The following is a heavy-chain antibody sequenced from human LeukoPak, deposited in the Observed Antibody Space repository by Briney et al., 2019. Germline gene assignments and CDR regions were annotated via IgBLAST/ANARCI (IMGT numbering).Heavy chain of an antibody. CDR3: ATPGVPYYYYYGMDV. V-gene: IGHV5-51*01. CDR2: IYPGDSDT. J-gene: IGHJ6*02. D-gene: IGHD3-10*01. Sequence: GESLKISCKGSGYSFTSYRIGWVRQMPGKGLEWMGIIYPGDSDTRYSPSFQGQVTISADKSISTAYLQWSSLKASDTAMYYCATPGVPYYYYYGMDVWGQGTTVTVSS. CDR1: GYSFTSYR.